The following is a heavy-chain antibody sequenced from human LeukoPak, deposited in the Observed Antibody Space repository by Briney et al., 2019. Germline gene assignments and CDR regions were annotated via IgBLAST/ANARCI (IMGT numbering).Heavy chain of an antibody. CDR2: ISSSGSII. D-gene: IGHD4-11*01. CDR1: GFTFSSHE. J-gene: IGHJ1*01. Sequence: GGSLRLSCAASGFTFSSHEMNWVRQAPGRGLEWVSYISSSGSIIYQADSVKGQFTISRDNAKKSLYVQMKNLRAEDTAVYYCARGTTFQDWGQGTLVTVSS. V-gene: IGHV3-48*03. CDR3: ARGTTFQD.